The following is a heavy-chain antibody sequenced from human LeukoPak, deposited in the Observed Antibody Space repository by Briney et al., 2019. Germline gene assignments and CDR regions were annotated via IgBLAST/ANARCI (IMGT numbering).Heavy chain of an antibody. CDR3: ARAPAEIGGYYPEYFRH. D-gene: IGHD3-22*01. CDR2: IKSDGST. V-gene: IGHV3-74*01. CDR1: GFTFGRYW. Sequence: GGSLRLSCAASGFTFGRYWMHWVRQAPGKGLVWVSRIKSDGSTNYADSVKGRFTISRDNAKNTVSLQMNSLRAEDTGVYYCARAPAEIGGYYPEYFRHWGQGTLVTVSS. J-gene: IGHJ1*01.